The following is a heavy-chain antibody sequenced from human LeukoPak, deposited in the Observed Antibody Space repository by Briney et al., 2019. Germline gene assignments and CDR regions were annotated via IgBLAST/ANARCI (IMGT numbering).Heavy chain of an antibody. D-gene: IGHD6-13*01. CDR3: ARDVPIAAAGTWFDP. J-gene: IGHJ5*02. Sequence: SETLSLTCAVYGGSFSGYYWSWIRQPPGKGLEWIGSIYYSGSTYYNPSLKSRVTISVDTSKNQFSLKLSSVTAADTAVYYCARDVPIAAAGTWFDPWGQGTLVTVSS. CDR1: GGSFSGYY. CDR2: IYYSGST. V-gene: IGHV4-34*01.